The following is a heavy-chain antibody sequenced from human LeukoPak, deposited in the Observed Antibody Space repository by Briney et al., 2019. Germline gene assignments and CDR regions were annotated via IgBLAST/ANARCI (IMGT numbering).Heavy chain of an antibody. CDR1: GFIFSDYY. J-gene: IGHJ4*02. Sequence: PGGSLRLSCAASGFIFSDYYMSWIRQAPGKGLEWVSYISNAASTIYYADSVKGRFTISRDNARNSPFLQMNSLRVEDTAVYYCARVTRRNYGPWAFDYWGQGTLATVSS. CDR3: ARVTRRNYGPWAFDY. D-gene: IGHD1-7*01. V-gene: IGHV3-11*04. CDR2: ISNAASTI.